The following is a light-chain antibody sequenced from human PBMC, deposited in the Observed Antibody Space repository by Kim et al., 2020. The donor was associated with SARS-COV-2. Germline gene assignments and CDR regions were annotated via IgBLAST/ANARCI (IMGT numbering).Light chain of an antibody. Sequence: GSVSPEQKARITCSGDKLGERYVCWYQQKPGQAPVLVICQDNKRPSGIPERFSGSNSGNTATLTISGTQAIDEADYWCQVGDSKVFGGGTQLTVL. V-gene: IGLV3-1*01. CDR1: KLGERY. CDR3: QVGDSKV. J-gene: IGLJ2*01. CDR2: QDN.